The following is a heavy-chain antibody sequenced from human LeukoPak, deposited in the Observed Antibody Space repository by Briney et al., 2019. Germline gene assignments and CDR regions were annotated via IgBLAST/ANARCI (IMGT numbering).Heavy chain of an antibody. D-gene: IGHD2-15*01. J-gene: IGHJ4*02. CDR2: IYHSGRT. CDR3: ARGYKFCSGGSCYFAPWGYYFDY. Sequence: NPSETLSLTCAVSGGSISSSNWWSWVRQPPGKGLEWIGEIYHSGRTNYNPSLKSRVTISVDKSKNQFSLKLSSVTAADTAVYYCARGYKFCSGGSCYFAPWGYYFDYWGQGTLVTVSS. V-gene: IGHV4-4*02. CDR1: GGSISSSNW.